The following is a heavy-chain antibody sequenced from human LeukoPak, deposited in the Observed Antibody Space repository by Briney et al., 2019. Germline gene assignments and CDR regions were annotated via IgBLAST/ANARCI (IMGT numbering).Heavy chain of an antibody. CDR2: ISAYNGNT. J-gene: IGHJ4*02. D-gene: IGHD3-3*01. Sequence: ASVKVSCKASGYTFTSYGISWVRQAPGQGLEWMGWISAYNGNTNYAQKLQGRVTMTTDTSTSTAYMELRSLRSDDTAVYYCARTSYIAYYDFWSEPNYFDYWGQGTLVTVSS. CDR1: GYTFTSYG. V-gene: IGHV1-18*01. CDR3: ARTSYIAYYDFWSEPNYFDY.